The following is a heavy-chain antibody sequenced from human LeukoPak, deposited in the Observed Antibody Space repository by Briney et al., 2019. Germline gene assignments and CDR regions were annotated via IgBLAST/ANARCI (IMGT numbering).Heavy chain of an antibody. J-gene: IGHJ5*02. V-gene: IGHV1-69*04. CDR3: AREITMVRGVQNWFDP. D-gene: IGHD3-10*01. CDR2: IIPIFGIA. Sequence: ASVKVSCKASRGTFSSYAISWVRQAPGQGLEWMGRIIPIFGIADYAQKFQGRVTITADKSTSTAYMELSSLRSEDTAMYYCAREITMVRGVQNWFDPWGQGTLVTVSS. CDR1: RGTFSSYA.